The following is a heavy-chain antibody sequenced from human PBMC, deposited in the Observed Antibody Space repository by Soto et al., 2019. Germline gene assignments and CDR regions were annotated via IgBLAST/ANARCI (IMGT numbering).Heavy chain of an antibody. J-gene: IGHJ4*02. CDR2: ISSNSTTI. D-gene: IGHD5-12*01. CDR3: ARERGYNYGSSDY. V-gene: IGHV3-48*01. CDR1: AFTFSSFS. Sequence: EVQLVESGGGLVQPGGSLRLSCAGSAFTFSSFSMNWVRHAPGKGLEWISYISSNSTTIYHADSVKGRFTISRDNAKRSLYLQMNSLRAEDTAVYYCARERGYNYGSSDYWGQGTLVTVSS.